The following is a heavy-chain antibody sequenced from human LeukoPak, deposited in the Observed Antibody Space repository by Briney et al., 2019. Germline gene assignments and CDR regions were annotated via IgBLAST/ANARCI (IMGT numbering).Heavy chain of an antibody. CDR2: IYYSGST. CDR1: GGSISSYY. CDR3: ARRSYGSGRTYYFDY. J-gene: IGHJ4*02. Sequence: PSETLSLTCTVSGGSISSYYWSWIRQPPGKGLEWIGYIYYSGSTNYNPSLKSRVTISVDTSKNQFSLKLSSVTAADTAVYYCARRSYGSGRTYYFDYWGQGTLVTVSS. D-gene: IGHD3-10*01. V-gene: IGHV4-59*08.